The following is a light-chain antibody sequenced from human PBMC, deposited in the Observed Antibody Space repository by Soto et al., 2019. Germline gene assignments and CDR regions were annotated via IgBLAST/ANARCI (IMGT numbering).Light chain of an antibody. J-gene: IGKJ3*01. CDR3: QQYGGSPLFT. V-gene: IGKV1-33*01. CDR1: QDISNY. CDR2: DAS. Sequence: DIQMTQSPSSLSASVGDRVTITCQASQDISNYLNWYQQKPGKAPKLLIYDASNLETGVPSRFSGSGSGTDFTFTISRLEPEDFAVYSCQQYGGSPLFTFGPGTRVDFK.